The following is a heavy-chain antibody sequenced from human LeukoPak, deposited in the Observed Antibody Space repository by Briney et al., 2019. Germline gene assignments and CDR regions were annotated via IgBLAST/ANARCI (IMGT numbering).Heavy chain of an antibody. J-gene: IGHJ3*02. Sequence: SETLSLTCTVSGGSISSYYWSWIRQPPGKGLEWIGYIYYSGSTNYNPSLKSRVTISVDTSKNQFSLKLSSMTAADTAVYYCARGVPAAMLAFDIWGQGTMVTVSS. CDR2: IYYSGST. V-gene: IGHV4-59*01. CDR1: GGSISSYY. D-gene: IGHD2-2*01. CDR3: ARGVPAAMLAFDI.